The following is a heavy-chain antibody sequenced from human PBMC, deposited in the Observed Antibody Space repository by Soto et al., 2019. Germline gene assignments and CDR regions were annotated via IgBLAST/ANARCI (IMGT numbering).Heavy chain of an antibody. CDR1: GYTFTNYY. CDR2: INPSGGNT. J-gene: IGHJ3*02. Sequence: ASVKGSCKASGYTFTNYYMHWVRQAPGQWLEWMGMINPSGGNTRYAQKFRGRVTMTRDTSTSTVYMELSSLRSEDTAVYYFFRGLLTGGAIVLTIIWGRRSVATVS. CDR3: FRGLLTGGAIVLTII. V-gene: IGHV1-46*01. D-gene: IGHD5-12*01.